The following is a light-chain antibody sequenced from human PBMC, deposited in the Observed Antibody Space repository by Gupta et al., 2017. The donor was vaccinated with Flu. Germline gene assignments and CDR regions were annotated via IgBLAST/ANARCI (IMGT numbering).Light chain of an antibody. CDR3: QQNDSNPPYT. CDR1: HSISSY. V-gene: IGKV1-39*01. Sequence: SSLSSSVGDIVTSTCRASHSISSYLNWYQQKPGKSPKLLIYAASSLQSGVPSRFSGSGYGTDFTLTISSLQPEDFAPYYCQQNDSNPPYTFGQGTKLEIK. CDR2: AAS. J-gene: IGKJ2*01.